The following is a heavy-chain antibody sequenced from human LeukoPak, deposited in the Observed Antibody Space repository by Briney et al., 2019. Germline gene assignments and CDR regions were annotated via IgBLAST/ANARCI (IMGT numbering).Heavy chain of an antibody. CDR1: GGSISSHY. V-gene: IGHV4-59*11. D-gene: IGHD4-11*01. CDR3: ARVPLLQKYYYYMDV. J-gene: IGHJ6*03. Sequence: SETLSLTYTVSGGSISSHYWSWIRQPPGKGLEWIGYIYYSGSTNYNPSLKSRVTISVDTSKNQFSLKLSSVTAADTAVYYCARVPLLQKYYYYMDVWGKGTTVTVSS. CDR2: IYYSGST.